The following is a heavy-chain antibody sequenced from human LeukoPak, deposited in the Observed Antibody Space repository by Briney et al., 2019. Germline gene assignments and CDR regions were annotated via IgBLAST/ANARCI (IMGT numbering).Heavy chain of an antibody. V-gene: IGHV1-69*04. Sequence: SVKVSCKASGGTFSSYAISWVRQAPGQGLEWMGRIIPILGIANYAQKLQGRVTITADKSTSTAYMELSSLRSEDTAVYYCARDSCSSTSCYPSYYGMDVWGQGTTVTVSS. CDR1: GGTFSSYA. D-gene: IGHD2-2*01. CDR3: ARDSCSSTSCYPSYYGMDV. J-gene: IGHJ6*02. CDR2: IIPILGIA.